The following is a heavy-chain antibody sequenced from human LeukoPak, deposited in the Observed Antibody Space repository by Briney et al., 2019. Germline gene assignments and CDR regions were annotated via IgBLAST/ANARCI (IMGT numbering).Heavy chain of an antibody. CDR3: ARGAYYYGSGKIFDY. CDR1: GFTFSSYS. V-gene: IGHV3-48*01. CDR2: ISSSSSTI. J-gene: IGHJ4*02. D-gene: IGHD3-10*01. Sequence: GGSLRLSCAASGFTFSSYSMNWVRQAPGKGLEWVSYISSSSSTIYYADSVKGRFTISRDNAKNSLYLQMNSLRAEDTAVYYCARGAYYYGSGKIFDYWGQGTLVTVSS.